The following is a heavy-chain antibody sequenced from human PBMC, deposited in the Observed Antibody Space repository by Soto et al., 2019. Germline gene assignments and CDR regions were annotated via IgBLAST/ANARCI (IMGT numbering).Heavy chain of an antibody. V-gene: IGHV3-7*04. J-gene: IGHJ6*02. CDR2: IKQDGSEK. Sequence: GGALRLSCAASGFTFSRDSMSLGRQAPGKGLEWVANIKQDGSEKYYVDSVKGRFTISRDNAKNSLYLQMNSLRAEDTAVYYCEREGFWGVMRYYGMDVWGQGTTVTVSS. CDR1: GFTFSRDS. CDR3: EREGFWGVMRYYGMDV. D-gene: IGHD3-16*01.